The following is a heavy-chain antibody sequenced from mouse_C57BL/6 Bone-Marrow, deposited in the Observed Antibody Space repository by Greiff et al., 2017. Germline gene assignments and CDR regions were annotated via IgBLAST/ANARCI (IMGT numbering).Heavy chain of an antibody. CDR2: ISSGSSTI. Sequence: EVMLVESGGGLVKPGGSLKLSCAASGFTFSDYGMHWVRQAPEKGLEWVAYISSGSSTIYYADTVKGRFTISRDNAKNTLFLQMTSLRSEDTAMYYCAMPGFQFFYYYALDYWGQGTSVTVSS. V-gene: IGHV5-17*01. J-gene: IGHJ4*01. CDR3: AMPGFQFFYYYALDY. CDR1: GFTFSDYG.